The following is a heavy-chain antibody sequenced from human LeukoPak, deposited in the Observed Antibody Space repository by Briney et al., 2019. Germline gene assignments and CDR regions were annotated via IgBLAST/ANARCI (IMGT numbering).Heavy chain of an antibody. Sequence: GGSLRLSCAASGFTFSSYSMNWVRQAPGKGLEWVSSISSSSNYIYYADSVKGRFTISRDNAKNSLNLQMNSLRAEDTAVYYCAKVTYGSGTYGAFDSWGQGTLVTVSS. J-gene: IGHJ4*02. CDR2: ISSSSNYI. D-gene: IGHD3-10*01. V-gene: IGHV3-21*01. CDR1: GFTFSSYS. CDR3: AKVTYGSGTYGAFDS.